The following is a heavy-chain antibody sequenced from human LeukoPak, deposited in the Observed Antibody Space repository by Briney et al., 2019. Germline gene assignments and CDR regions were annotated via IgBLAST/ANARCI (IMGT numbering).Heavy chain of an antibody. J-gene: IGHJ6*02. CDR1: GGTFSSCA. CDR3: ASRGGVTQVNDYYYFAMDV. D-gene: IGHD2-21*02. CDR2: IIPIFGTT. V-gene: IGHV1-69*13. Sequence: ASVQVSCKASGGTFSSCAIGWVRQAPGQVLEWMGGIIPIFGTTKYAQKFQGRVTITADESMSTAYMELSSLRSEDTAVYYCASRGGVTQVNDYYYFAMDVWGQGTTVTVSS.